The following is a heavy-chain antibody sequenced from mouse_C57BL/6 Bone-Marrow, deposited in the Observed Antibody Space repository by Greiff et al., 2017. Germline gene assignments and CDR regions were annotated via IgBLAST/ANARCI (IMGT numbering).Heavy chain of an antibody. V-gene: IGHV5-17*01. CDR2: ISSGSSTI. Sequence: DVHLVESGGGLVKPGGSLKLSCAASGFTFSDYGMHWVRQAPEKGLEWVAYISSGSSTIYYADTVKGRFTISRDNAKNTLFLQMTSLRSEDTAMYYCARGYSNYFAWFAYWGQGTLVTVSA. D-gene: IGHD2-5*01. CDR1: GFTFSDYG. CDR3: ARGYSNYFAWFAY. J-gene: IGHJ3*01.